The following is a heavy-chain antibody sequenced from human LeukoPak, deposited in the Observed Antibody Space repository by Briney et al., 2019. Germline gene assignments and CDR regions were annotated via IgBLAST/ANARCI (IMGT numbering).Heavy chain of an antibody. CDR2: IYDSGST. J-gene: IGHJ4*02. Sequence: SETLSLTCTVSGGSISSYYWSWIRQPPGKGLEWSGYIYDSGSTNYNPSLKSRVTISVDTSKNQFSLKLNSVTAADTAVYYCARAPPSHCSGGSCLIAPFDYWGQGTLVTVAS. CDR3: ARAPPSHCSGGSCLIAPFDY. V-gene: IGHV4-59*01. D-gene: IGHD2-15*01. CDR1: GGSISSYY.